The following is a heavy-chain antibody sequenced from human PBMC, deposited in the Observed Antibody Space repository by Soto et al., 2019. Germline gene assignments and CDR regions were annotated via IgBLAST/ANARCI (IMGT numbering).Heavy chain of an antibody. CDR1: GGTVASSHW. CDR3: AREIVTAGGNNYYDP. Sequence: SETLSLTCGVSGGTVASSHWWSWVRQSPGRGLEWIGNVYHTGDTNFNPSLQSRVTFSVDKSNNQFSLRLTSVTAADTAVYFCAREIVTAGGNNYYDPWGPGTLCTVSS. D-gene: IGHD2-21*02. V-gene: IGHV4-4*02. CDR2: VYHTGDT. J-gene: IGHJ5*02.